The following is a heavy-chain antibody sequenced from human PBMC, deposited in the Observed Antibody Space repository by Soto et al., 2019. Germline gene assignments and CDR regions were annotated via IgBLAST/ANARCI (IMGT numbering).Heavy chain of an antibody. J-gene: IGHJ4*02. CDR1: VFIFSIHW. Sequence: PWGSPLLFCVSSVFIFSIHWMRSLRQAPGKGLVGVSHIGPDGSNIWEADSVQGRFTISRDNARNRLYLQMNSLRDEDTAIYYCVRDNNWSFDYWGQGILVTVSS. CDR2: IGPDGSNI. CDR3: VRDNNWSFDY. D-gene: IGHD1-1*01. V-gene: IGHV3-74*01.